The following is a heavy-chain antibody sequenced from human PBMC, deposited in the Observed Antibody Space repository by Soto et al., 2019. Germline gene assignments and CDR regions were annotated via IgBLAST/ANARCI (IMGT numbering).Heavy chain of an antibody. Sequence: TSETLSLTCTVSGGSISSYYWSWIRQPPGKGLEWIGYIYYSGSTNYNPSLKSRVTISVDTSKNQFSLKLSSVTAADTAVYYCARHGRIRVDFDYWGQGTLVTVSS. D-gene: IGHD2-15*01. CDR2: IYYSGST. V-gene: IGHV4-59*08. CDR3: ARHGRIRVDFDY. CDR1: GGSISSYY. J-gene: IGHJ4*02.